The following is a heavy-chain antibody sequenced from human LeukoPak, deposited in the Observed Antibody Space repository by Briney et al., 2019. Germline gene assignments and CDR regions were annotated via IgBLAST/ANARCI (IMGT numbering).Heavy chain of an antibody. CDR1: GFTVSTNY. D-gene: IGHD4-17*01. CDR2: IYRAGTT. V-gene: IGHV3-66*01. CDR3: ARVTDGDYPDY. Sequence: GGSLRLPCAASGFTVSTNYMSWVRQAPGKGLEWVSVIYRAGTTYYADSVKGRFTISRDNSKNTLYLQMNSLRADDTAVYYCARVTDGDYPDYWGQGTLVIVSS. J-gene: IGHJ4*02.